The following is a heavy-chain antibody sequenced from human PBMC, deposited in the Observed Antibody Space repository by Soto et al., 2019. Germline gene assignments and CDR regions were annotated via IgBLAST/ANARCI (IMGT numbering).Heavy chain of an antibody. V-gene: IGHV4-61*01. CDR2: IYYSGST. CDR3: ARSGSGSGWL. D-gene: IGHD6-19*01. J-gene: IGHJ4*02. Sequence: QVQLQESGPGLVKPSETLSLTCTVSGGSVSSGRFVWSWVRQPPGKGLEWIGYIYYSGSTKYNSSLRSRVTISVDTSKNQFSLKLTSVTAADTAVYYCARSGSGSGWLGGQGTLVTVSS. CDR1: GGSVSSGRFV.